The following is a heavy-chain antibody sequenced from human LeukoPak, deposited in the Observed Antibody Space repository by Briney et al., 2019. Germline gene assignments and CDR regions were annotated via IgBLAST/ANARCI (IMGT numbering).Heavy chain of an antibody. Sequence: SETLSLTCTVSGGSISSYYWSWIRQPPGKGLEWIGYIYYSGSTNYNPSLKSRVTISVDTSKNQFSLKLSSVTAADTAVSYCASVSVRGSYLDCWGQGTLVTVSS. CDR2: IYYSGST. CDR3: ASVSVRGSYLDC. V-gene: IGHV4-59*01. CDR1: GGSISSYY. D-gene: IGHD3-10*01. J-gene: IGHJ4*02.